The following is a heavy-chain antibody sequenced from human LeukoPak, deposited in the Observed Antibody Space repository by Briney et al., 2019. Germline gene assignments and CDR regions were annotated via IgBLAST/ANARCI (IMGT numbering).Heavy chain of an antibody. CDR1: GFTFESHG. CDR2: LTWNGGST. D-gene: IGHD1-26*01. J-gene: IGHJ3*01. CDR3: ARDGSYIGLDV. Sequence: GGSLRLSCAASGFTFESHGMSWVRQAPGKGLEWVSGLTWNGGSTSYADSVRGRFTISRDNTKKSLYLQMNSLRAEDTALYYCARDGSYIGLDVWGQGTMVTVSS. V-gene: IGHV3-20*04.